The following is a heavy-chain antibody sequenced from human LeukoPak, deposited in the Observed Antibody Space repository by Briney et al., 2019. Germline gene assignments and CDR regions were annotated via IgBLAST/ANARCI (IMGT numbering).Heavy chain of an antibody. J-gene: IGHJ6*03. V-gene: IGHV3-23*01. CDR3: AKEGCSGGSCYGYYYYMDV. Sequence: GGSLRLSCAASGFTFSSDGMSWVREALGKGLEWVSAISGSGGSTYSADSVKGRFTISRDKSKNTLYLQMNSLRVEDTAVYYCAKEGCSGGSCYGYYYYMDVWGKGTTVTISS. D-gene: IGHD2-15*01. CDR1: GFTFSSDG. CDR2: ISGSGGST.